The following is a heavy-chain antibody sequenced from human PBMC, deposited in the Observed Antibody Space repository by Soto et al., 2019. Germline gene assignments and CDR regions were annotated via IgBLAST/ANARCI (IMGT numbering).Heavy chain of an antibody. CDR1: GGPIKTGDYY. J-gene: IGHJ4*02. V-gene: IGHV4-30-4*01. CDR2: VFYSGAT. CDR3: ARAGFSYGHLLF. D-gene: IGHD3-10*01. Sequence: SQTLSLTCNVSGGPIKTGDYYWNWIRQPPGKGLEWIGYVFYSGATNYSPSLKSRAAISMDTSKNQFSLSLTSVTAADTAVYYCARAGFSYGHLLFWGQGIRVTVSS.